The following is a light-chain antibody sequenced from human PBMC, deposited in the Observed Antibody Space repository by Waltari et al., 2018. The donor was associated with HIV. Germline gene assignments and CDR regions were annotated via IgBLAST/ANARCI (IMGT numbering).Light chain of an antibody. V-gene: IGLV2-23*02. CDR3: CSYAGSSTLV. CDR2: HVS. J-gene: IGLJ2*01. CDR1: RSDVGSYNL. Sequence: QSALTQPASVSGSPGQSITISCTGTRSDVGSYNLVSWYQQHPGKAPKLMIYHVSKRLSGVPTRVSGSKSGNTASLTISGLQAEDEADYYCCSYAGSSTLVFGGGTKLTVL.